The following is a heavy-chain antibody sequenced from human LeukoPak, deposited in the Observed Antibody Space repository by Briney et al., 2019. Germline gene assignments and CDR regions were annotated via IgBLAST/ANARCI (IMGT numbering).Heavy chain of an antibody. D-gene: IGHD6-13*01. CDR1: GYTFTSYY. CDR2: INPSGGST. V-gene: IGHV1-46*01. J-gene: IGHJ4*02. CDR3: ARARPYSSSWYKREVAGKNLDY. Sequence: ASVKVSCKASGYTFTSYYMHWVRQAPGQGLEWMGIINPSGGSTSYAQKFQGRVTMTRDTSTSTVYMELSSLRSEDTAVYYCARARPYSSSWYKREVAGKNLDYWGQGTLVTVSS.